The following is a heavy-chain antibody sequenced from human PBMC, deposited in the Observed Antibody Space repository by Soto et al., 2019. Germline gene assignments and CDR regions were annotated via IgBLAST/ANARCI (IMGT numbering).Heavy chain of an antibody. Sequence: EVQLVESGGGIVQPGGSLRLSCEASGFTFSSYWMHWVRQAPGKGLEWVSRINSDGSSTTYADSVKGRFTISRDNAKNTLYLQMNSLRAEDTAVYYCARDRGYSPDYWGQGTLVTVSS. CDR3: ARDRGYSPDY. CDR1: GFTFSSYW. D-gene: IGHD5-18*01. J-gene: IGHJ4*02. V-gene: IGHV3-74*03. CDR2: INSDGSST.